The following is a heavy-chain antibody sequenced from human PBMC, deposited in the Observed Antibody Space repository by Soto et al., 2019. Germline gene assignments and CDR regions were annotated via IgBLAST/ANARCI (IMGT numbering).Heavy chain of an antibody. CDR1: GGSFSGYY. CDR3: ASKNTVTTYYYYYGMDV. V-gene: IGHV4-34*01. D-gene: IGHD4-4*01. CDR2: INHSGST. J-gene: IGHJ6*02. Sequence: SETLSLTCAVYGGSFSGYYWSWIRQPPGKGLEWIGEINHSGSTNYNPSLKSRVTISVDTSKNQFSLKLSSVTAADTAVYYCASKNTVTTYYYYYGMDVWGQGPTVTVSS.